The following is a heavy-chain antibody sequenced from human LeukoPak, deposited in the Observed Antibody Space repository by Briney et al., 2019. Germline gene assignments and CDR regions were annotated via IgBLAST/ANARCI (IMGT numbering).Heavy chain of an antibody. CDR2: IYYSGTT. Sequence: SETLSLTCTVSGGSIGSYYWSWIRQPPGKGLEWIGYIYYSGTTNYNPSLKSRVTISLDTSKNQFSLKLSSVTAADTAVYYCARDPYSGEPWGFQHWGQGTLVTVSS. J-gene: IGHJ1*01. V-gene: IGHV4-59*12. CDR1: GGSIGSYY. CDR3: ARDPYSGEPWGFQH. D-gene: IGHD3-10*01.